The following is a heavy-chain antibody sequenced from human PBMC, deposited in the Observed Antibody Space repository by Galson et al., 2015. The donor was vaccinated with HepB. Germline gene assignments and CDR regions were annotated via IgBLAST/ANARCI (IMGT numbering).Heavy chain of an antibody. J-gene: IGHJ4*02. CDR1: GFTFSSYA. CDR3: AKADIVVVPAAFYPDY. V-gene: IGHV3-23*01. Sequence: SLRLSCAASGFTFSSYAMSWVRQAPGKGLEWVSAISGSGGSTYYADSVKGRFTISRDNSKNTLYLQMNSLRAEDTAVYYCAKADIVVVPAAFYPDYWGQGTLVTVSS. D-gene: IGHD2-2*01. CDR2: ISGSGGST.